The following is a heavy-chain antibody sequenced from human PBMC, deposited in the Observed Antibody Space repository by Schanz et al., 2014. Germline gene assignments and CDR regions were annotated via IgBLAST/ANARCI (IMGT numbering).Heavy chain of an antibody. V-gene: IGHV1-18*01. D-gene: IGHD1-26*01. CDR2: IGGSDGNT. Sequence: QVQLVQSGGEVKTPGASVKVSCKASGYTFTRSGISWVRQAPGQGLEWMGWIGGSDGNTNFAQKMGRVTMTTDTSTSTVYMELSILTSDDSAFYYCARDRDQWDGNYLDYWGQGTLVTVSS. CDR3: ARDRDQWDGNYLDY. J-gene: IGHJ4*02. CDR1: GYTFTRSG.